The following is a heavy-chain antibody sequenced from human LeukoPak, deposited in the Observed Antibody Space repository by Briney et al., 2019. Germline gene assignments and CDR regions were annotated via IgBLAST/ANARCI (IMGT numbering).Heavy chain of an antibody. CDR1: GFTFSSHS. Sequence: GGSLRLSCAASGFTFSSHSMNWVRQAPGKGLEWVSYISSSGSTIYYADSVKGRFSISRDNAKDSLHLQMNSLRAEDTAVYYCARGTVAGKAPYWGQGTLVTVSS. J-gene: IGHJ4*02. D-gene: IGHD6-19*01. CDR2: ISSSGSTI. CDR3: ARGTVAGKAPY. V-gene: IGHV3-48*01.